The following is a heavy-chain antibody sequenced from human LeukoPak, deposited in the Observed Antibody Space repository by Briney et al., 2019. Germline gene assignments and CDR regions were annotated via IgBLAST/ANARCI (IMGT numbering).Heavy chain of an antibody. J-gene: IGHJ4*02. CDR3: AKDRIVGATARLFDY. D-gene: IGHD1-26*01. Sequence: PGASLRLSCAASGFTFSSYVMSWVRQAPGKGLGWVSGISGSGDSTYYADSVKGRFTIPRDNSKNTLHLQMNSLRAEDTAVYYCAKDRIVGATARLFDYWGQGTLVTVSS. V-gene: IGHV3-23*01. CDR1: GFTFSSYV. CDR2: ISGSGDST.